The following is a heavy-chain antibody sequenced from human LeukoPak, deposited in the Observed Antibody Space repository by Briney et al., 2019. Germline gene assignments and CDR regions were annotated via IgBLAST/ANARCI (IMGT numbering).Heavy chain of an antibody. CDR2: IKQDGSEK. J-gene: IGHJ4*02. CDR1: GFTFISYW. CDR3: ARGMVATIYGFDY. V-gene: IGHV3-7*01. Sequence: GGSLRLSCAASGFTFISYWMSWVRQAPGKGLEWVANIKQDGSEKYYVDSVKGRFTISRDNAKNSLYLQMNSLRAEDTAVYYCARGMVATIYGFDYWGQGTLVTVSS. D-gene: IGHD5-12*01.